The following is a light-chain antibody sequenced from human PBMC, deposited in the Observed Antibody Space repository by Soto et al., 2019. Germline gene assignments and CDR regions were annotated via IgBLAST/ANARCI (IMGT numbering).Light chain of an antibody. CDR1: SSDVGGYNY. CDR2: EVS. Sequence: QSALTQPPSASGSPGQSVTISCTGTSSDVGGYNYVSWYQQHPGKAPKLMIYEVSKRPSGVPDRFSGSKSGNTASLTVSGLLAEDEADYYCSSYAGSNTVVFGGVTKVSVL. J-gene: IGLJ2*01. CDR3: SSYAGSNTVV. V-gene: IGLV2-8*01.